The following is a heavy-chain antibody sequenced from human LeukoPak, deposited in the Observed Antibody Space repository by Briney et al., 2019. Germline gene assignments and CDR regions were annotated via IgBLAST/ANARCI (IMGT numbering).Heavy chain of an antibody. CDR2: IFSGGST. CDR3: TTGRSSWYPIGPFFDY. CDR1: GFTVSSNY. Sequence: GGSLRLSCAASGFTVSSNYMIWVRQAPGKGLEWVSVIFSGGSTYYADSVKGRFTISRDNSKNTLYVQMNSLKTEDTAVYYCTTGRSSWYPIGPFFDYWGQGTLVTVSS. D-gene: IGHD6-13*01. J-gene: IGHJ4*02. V-gene: IGHV3-53*01.